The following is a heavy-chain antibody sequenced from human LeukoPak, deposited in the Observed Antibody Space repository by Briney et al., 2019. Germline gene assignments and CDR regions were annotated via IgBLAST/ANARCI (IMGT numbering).Heavy chain of an antibody. V-gene: IGHV3-23*01. Sequence: GGSLRLSCAASGFTFRSYAMSWVRQAPGKGLEWVSAISGSGGSTYYADSVKGRFTISRDNSQNTLYLQMNSLRAEYTPVYYCAKKYNPTYYYDSSGYWDAFYIWGQGTMVTVSS. CDR1: GFTFRSYA. CDR2: ISGSGGST. D-gene: IGHD3-22*01. J-gene: IGHJ3*02. CDR3: AKKYNPTYYYDSSGYWDAFYI.